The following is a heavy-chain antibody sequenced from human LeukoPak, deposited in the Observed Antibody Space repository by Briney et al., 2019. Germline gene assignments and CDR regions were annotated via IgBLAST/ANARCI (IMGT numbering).Heavy chain of an antibody. Sequence: GGSLRLSCAASGFTFNNFAISWVRQAPGKGLEWVSVISGSGGRTSYADSAKGRFTISRDNSKNTLYLQMNSLRADDTAVYYCAKSNSYYTSGSYADFWGRGTLVTVSS. CDR1: GFTFNNFA. D-gene: IGHD3-10*01. V-gene: IGHV3-23*01. CDR3: AKSNSYYTSGSYADF. J-gene: IGHJ4*02. CDR2: ISGSGGRT.